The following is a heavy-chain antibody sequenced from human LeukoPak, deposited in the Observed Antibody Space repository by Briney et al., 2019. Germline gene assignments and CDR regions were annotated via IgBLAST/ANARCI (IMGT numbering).Heavy chain of an antibody. CDR3: ARGVSIAALKPFAS. J-gene: IGHJ4*02. V-gene: IGHV4-34*01. Sequence: SETLSLTCAVYGGSFSGYYWSWIRQPPGKGLEWIGEINHSGSTNYNPSLKSRVTISVDTSKNQFSLKLSSVTAADTAVYYCARGVSIAALKPFASWGQGTLVTVSS. D-gene: IGHD6-6*01. CDR2: INHSGST. CDR1: GGSFSGYY.